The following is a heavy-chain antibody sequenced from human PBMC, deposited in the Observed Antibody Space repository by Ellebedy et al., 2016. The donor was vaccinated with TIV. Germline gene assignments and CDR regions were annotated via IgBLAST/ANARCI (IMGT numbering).Heavy chain of an antibody. D-gene: IGHD7-27*01. Sequence: PGGPLRLSCAASGLTFSSHAMSWVRQAPGKGLEWVSYISSSSSTIYYADSVKGRFTISRDNAKNLLYLQMNRLRDEDTAVYYCARAWGAFDIWGQGTMVTVSS. V-gene: IGHV3-48*02. CDR1: GLTFSSHA. CDR2: ISSSSSTI. CDR3: ARAWGAFDI. J-gene: IGHJ3*02.